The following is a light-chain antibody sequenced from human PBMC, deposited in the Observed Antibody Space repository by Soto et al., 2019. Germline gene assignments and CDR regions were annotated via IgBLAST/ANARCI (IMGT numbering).Light chain of an antibody. Sequence: DIVMTQSPDSLAVSLGERATINCKSSQSVLYSSNHQNYLAWYQQKPGQPPQLLIYWASTRESGVPDRFSGSGSGTDFTLTISRLEPEDFAIYYCQQYGTTPYTFGQGTRLEIK. V-gene: IGKV4-1*01. CDR3: QQYGTTPYT. CDR2: WAS. CDR1: QSVLYSSNHQNY. J-gene: IGKJ5*01.